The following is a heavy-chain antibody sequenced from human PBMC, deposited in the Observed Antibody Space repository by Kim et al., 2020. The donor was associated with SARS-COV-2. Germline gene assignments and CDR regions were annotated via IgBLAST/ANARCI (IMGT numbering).Heavy chain of an antibody. J-gene: IGHJ1*01. CDR1: GYTFTNYA. CDR3: GRETRAKDYGDYDADYDLGD. V-gene: IGHV7-4-1*02. CDR2: INTDTGNP. Sequence: ASVKVSCKASGYTFTNYAMNWVRQAPGQGLEWMGWINTDTGNPTYAQGFTRRFVFSLDTSVSTSYLQISSLKAEDTAVYYCGRETRAKDYGDYDADYDLGDWGQDTMGTVSS. D-gene: IGHD4-17*01.